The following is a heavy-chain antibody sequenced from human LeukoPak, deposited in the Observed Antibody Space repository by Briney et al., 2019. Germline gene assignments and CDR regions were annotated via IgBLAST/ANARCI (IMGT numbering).Heavy chain of an antibody. CDR1: GFTFSNAW. J-gene: IGHJ4*02. D-gene: IGHD6-6*01. V-gene: IGHV3-15*01. Sequence: GGSLRLSWAASGFTFSNAWMSWVRQAPEKGLEWVGRIKPKTGGGTKDYAGPVKRRFTISRDDSKNLVQMQITVLKAEDTVLYYCTTDPECSSGCRHFEYWGKRTMVTVS. CDR2: IKPKTGGGTK. CDR3: TTDPECSSGCRHFEY.